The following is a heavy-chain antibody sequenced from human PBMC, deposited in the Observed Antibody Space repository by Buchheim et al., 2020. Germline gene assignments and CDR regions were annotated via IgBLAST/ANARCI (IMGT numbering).Heavy chain of an antibody. CDR2: ISSSSSTI. Sequence: EVQLVESGGGLVQPGGSLRLSCAASGFTFSSYSMNWVRQAPGKGLEWVSYISSSSSTIYYADSVTGRFTISRDNAKNSLHLQMNTLRAEDTAVYYCARGQYYYDIDYWGQGTL. CDR3: ARGQYYYDIDY. CDR1: GFTFSSYS. V-gene: IGHV3-48*01. J-gene: IGHJ4*02. D-gene: IGHD3-22*01.